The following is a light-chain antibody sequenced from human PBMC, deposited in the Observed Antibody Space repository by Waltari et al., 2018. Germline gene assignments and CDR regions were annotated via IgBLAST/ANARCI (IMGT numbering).Light chain of an antibody. CDR1: QTLYRSNNKNY. V-gene: IGKV4-1*01. Sequence: DIVMTQPPASLAVSLGERATINCKSSQTLYRSNNKNYLAWYQQKPGQPPQMLIYWASTRESGVPDRFSGSGSGTDFTLTITSLQAEDVAVYYCQQYYNTPPTFGPGTKVDIK. CDR2: WAS. J-gene: IGKJ3*01. CDR3: QQYYNTPPT.